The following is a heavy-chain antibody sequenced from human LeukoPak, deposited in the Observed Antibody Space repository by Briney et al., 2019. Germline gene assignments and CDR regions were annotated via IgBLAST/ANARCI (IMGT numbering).Heavy chain of an antibody. J-gene: IGHJ5*02. CDR3: AYGGGSQFHA. CDR1: GFTFSDYD. V-gene: IGHV3-23*01. Sequence: PGGSLRLSCAASGFTFSDYDMSWVRQAPGKGLEWVSTVSGGGGPSIFYYADSVKGRFTISRDNSKNTIYLQMNSLRADDTAIYHCAYGGGSQFHAWGQGTLVVVSS. CDR2: VSGGGGPSIF. D-gene: IGHD5-24*01.